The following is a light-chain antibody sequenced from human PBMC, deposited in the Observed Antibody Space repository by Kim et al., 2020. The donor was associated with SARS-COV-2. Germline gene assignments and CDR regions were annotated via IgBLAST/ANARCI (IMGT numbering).Light chain of an antibody. J-gene: IGLJ3*02. CDR1: SSDVGRYNY. Sequence: GQAITMSGTGTSSDVGRYNYVSCYHQPPGKAPKLIIYDVSDRPSGVSNRFSGSKSGNTASLTISGLRAQDEADYYCSSYTSSNTLVFGGGTQLTVL. CDR2: DVS. CDR3: SSYTSSNTLV. V-gene: IGLV2-14*03.